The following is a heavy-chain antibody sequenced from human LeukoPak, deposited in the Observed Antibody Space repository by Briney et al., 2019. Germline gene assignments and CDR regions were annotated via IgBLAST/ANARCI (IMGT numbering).Heavy chain of an antibody. J-gene: IGHJ5*02. CDR2: MDKETNLYAT. V-gene: IGHV3-73*01. Sequence: GGSLRLFCVASGFTFSDSAIHWVRQSSGKGLEWIGHMDKETNLYATALAASVKGRFTVSRGDPKNTAYLHMNSLKTEDTALYYCTRDSGTYNWFDPWGQGTLVTVSS. CDR1: GFTFSDSA. CDR3: TRDSGTYNWFDP. D-gene: IGHD1-26*01.